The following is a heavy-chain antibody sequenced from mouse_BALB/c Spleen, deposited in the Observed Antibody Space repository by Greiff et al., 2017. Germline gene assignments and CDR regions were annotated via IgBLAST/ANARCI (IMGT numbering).Heavy chain of an antibody. V-gene: IGHV5-6-3*01. CDR1: GFTFSSYG. Sequence: EVKLMESGGGLVQPGGSLKLSCAASGFTFSSYGMSWVRQTPDKRLELVATINSNGGSTYYPDSVKGRFTISRDNAKNTLYLQMSSLKSEDTAMYYCARGGGNYFWFAYWGQGTLVTVSA. D-gene: IGHD2-1*01. CDR2: INSNGGST. CDR3: ARGGGNYFWFAY. J-gene: IGHJ3*01.